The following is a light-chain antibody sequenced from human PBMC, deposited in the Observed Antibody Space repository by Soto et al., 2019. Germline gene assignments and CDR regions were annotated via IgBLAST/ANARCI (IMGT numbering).Light chain of an antibody. J-gene: IGKJ1*01. CDR1: QTVGNY. CDR3: QQRGNWPLPWT. Sequence: EIVLTQSPATLSLSPGERAILSCRASQTVGNYLAWYQQKPGQVPRLLIYNASNRATGVPVRFSGSGSGTEFTLTISSLEPEDFAVYYCQQRGNWPLPWTFGQGAKVEI. V-gene: IGKV3-11*01. CDR2: NAS.